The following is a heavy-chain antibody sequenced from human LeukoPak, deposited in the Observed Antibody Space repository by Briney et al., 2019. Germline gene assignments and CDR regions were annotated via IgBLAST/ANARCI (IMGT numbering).Heavy chain of an antibody. CDR1: GFTFSNYW. CDR3: ARDASGVGIDY. CDR2: IKQDGNDK. J-gene: IGHJ4*02. V-gene: IGHV3-7*04. Sequence: GGSLRLSCAAPGFTFSNYWMNWVRQAPGIGLEWVANIKQDGNDKYYVDSVKGRFTISRDNAKNSLYLQMNSLRAEDTAVYYCARDASGVGIDYWGQGTLVTVSS. D-gene: IGHD3-10*01.